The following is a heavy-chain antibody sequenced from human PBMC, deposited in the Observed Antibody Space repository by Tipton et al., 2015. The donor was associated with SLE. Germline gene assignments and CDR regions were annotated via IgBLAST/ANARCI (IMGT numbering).Heavy chain of an antibody. Sequence: GLVKPSGTLALTCDVSGDSISNSNWWSWVRQSPGKGLEWIGEVHHSRGANYNPSLKSRVTISVDTSKNQFSLKLSSVTAADTAVYYCAKNSGSYYFDDWGQGTLVTVSS. D-gene: IGHD3-10*01. V-gene: IGHV4-4*02. J-gene: IGHJ4*02. CDR1: GDSISNSNW. CDR3: AKNSGSYYFDD. CDR2: VHHSRGA.